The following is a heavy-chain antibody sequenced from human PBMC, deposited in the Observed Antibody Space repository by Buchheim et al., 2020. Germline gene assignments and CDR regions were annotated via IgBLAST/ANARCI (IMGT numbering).Heavy chain of an antibody. V-gene: IGHV4-61*01. J-gene: IGHJ4*02. CDR3: AREGRRGIAARRNFDY. CDR1: GGSVSSGSYY. Sequence: QVQLQESGPGLVKPSETLSLTCTVSGGSVSSGSYYWSWIRQPPGKGLEWIGYIYYSGSTHYNPSLKSRVTISVDTSQNQFSLKLSSVTAADTAVYYCAREGRRGIAARRNFDYWGQGTL. CDR2: IYYSGST. D-gene: IGHD6-6*01.